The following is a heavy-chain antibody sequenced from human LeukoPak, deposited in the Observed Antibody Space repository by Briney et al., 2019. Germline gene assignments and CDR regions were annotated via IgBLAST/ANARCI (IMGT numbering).Heavy chain of an antibody. Sequence: SETLSLTCTVSGGSISSYYWSWIRQPPGKGLEWIGYIYYSGSTNYNPSLKRRVTISVDTSKNQFSLKLSSVTAADTAVYYCARGAYCGGDCYSPFRYFDYWGQGTLVTVSS. V-gene: IGHV4-59*01. CDR2: IYYSGST. CDR1: GGSISSYY. J-gene: IGHJ4*02. CDR3: ARGAYCGGDCYSPFRYFDY. D-gene: IGHD2-21*02.